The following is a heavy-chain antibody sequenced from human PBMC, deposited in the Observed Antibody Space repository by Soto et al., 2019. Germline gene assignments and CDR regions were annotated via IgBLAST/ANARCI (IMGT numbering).Heavy chain of an antibody. CDR3: SRTFLGGCGFSYGKFYFGL. D-gene: IGHD3-3*02. Sequence: QLQESGPGLVRPSETLSLKCSVSGDSMSRGASYWGWVRQPPGKGLEWVASVHYRGHPYFNPSLKSRNCLTLDFAINPLFPANEGVAAAGKAVYLLSRTFLGGCGFSYGKFYFGLWGRGSVVTVSS. J-gene: IGHJ4*02. CDR1: GDSMSRGASY. V-gene: IGHV4-39*02. CDR2: VHYRGHP.